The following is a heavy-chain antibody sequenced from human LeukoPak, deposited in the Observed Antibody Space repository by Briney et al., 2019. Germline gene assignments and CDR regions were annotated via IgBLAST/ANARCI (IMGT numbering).Heavy chain of an antibody. CDR1: RGSISSGGHY. D-gene: IGHD2-2*01. CDR3: ARNANPTDAFDI. J-gene: IGHJ3*02. CDR2: IYYSGSA. V-gene: IGHV4-31*03. Sequence: PSETLSLTCTVSRGSISSGGHYWSWIRQHPAKGLEWIGYIYYSGSAYYNPSLESRVSISVDKSKNLFSLKLNSVTAADTAVYYCARNANPTDAFDIWGQGTMVTVFS.